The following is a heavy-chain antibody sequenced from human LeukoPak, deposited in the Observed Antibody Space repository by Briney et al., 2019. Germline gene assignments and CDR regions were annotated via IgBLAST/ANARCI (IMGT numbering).Heavy chain of an antibody. CDR1: GSISKTYD. Sequence: GGSLRPSCAAAGSISKTYDMNWVRQAPGKGLELGSYISTGGTTKYYADSVKGRFTISRDNAKYSRYLQMNSLRAGDTAIYYCARRWEEYFFDYWGQGMLVTVSS. CDR3: ARRWEEYFFDY. D-gene: IGHD1-26*01. V-gene: IGHV3-48*03. J-gene: IGHJ4*02. CDR2: ISTGGTTK.